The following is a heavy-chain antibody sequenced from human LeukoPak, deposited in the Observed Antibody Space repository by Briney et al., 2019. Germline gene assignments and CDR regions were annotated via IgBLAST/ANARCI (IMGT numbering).Heavy chain of an antibody. CDR2: ISSSGSTI. Sequence: GGSLRLSCAASGFTFSTYSMHWVRQAPGKGLEWVSYISSSGSTIYYADSVKGRFTISRDNAKNSLYLQMNSLRAEDTAVYYCAELGITMIGGVWGKGTTVTISS. CDR1: GFTFSTYS. V-gene: IGHV3-48*04. CDR3: AELGITMIGGV. D-gene: IGHD3-10*02. J-gene: IGHJ6*04.